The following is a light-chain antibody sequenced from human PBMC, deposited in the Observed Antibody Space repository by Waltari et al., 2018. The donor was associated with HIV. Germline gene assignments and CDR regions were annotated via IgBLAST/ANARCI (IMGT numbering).Light chain of an antibody. CDR1: QTVLYSSDNRDY. CDR2: WAS. V-gene: IGKV4-1*01. Sequence: DIVLTQSPDSMALSLGERATVNCTSSQTVLYSSDNRDYLAWYQVRPGQPPQLLIYWASTRQSGVPDRFSGSGSGTHFTLTISGLQAEDVAIYYCQQYYTTPQSFGQGTRLEI. J-gene: IGKJ2*03. CDR3: QQYYTTPQS.